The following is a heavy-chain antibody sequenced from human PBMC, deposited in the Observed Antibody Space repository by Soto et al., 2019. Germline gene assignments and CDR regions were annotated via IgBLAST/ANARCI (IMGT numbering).Heavy chain of an antibody. CDR1: GFSFSSYS. CDR2: ISYNGLSQ. Sequence: QGQLMESGGGVVQPGKSLRLSCAASGFSFSSYSLHWVRQAPGKGLEWVAVISYNGLSQFYADSVRGRLAISRDNAKNTLYRQMNSLRDEDTAVYFCARGGRGLRGAFDIWCQGTRVTVSS. CDR3: ARGGRGLRGAFDI. D-gene: IGHD2-15*01. V-gene: IGHV3-30*09. J-gene: IGHJ3*02.